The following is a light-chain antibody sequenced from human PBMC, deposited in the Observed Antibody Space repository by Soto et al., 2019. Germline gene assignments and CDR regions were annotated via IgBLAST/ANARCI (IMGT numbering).Light chain of an antibody. Sequence: QSVLTQPPSVSEAPGQRVTISCTGSSSNIGAGYDVHWYQQLPGTAPKLLIYGDNNRPSGVPDRFSGSKSGTSASLAITGLQAEDEADYYCQSYDSSLSAWVFGGGTKLTVL. CDR2: GDN. V-gene: IGLV1-40*01. CDR1: SSNIGAGYD. J-gene: IGLJ3*02. CDR3: QSYDSSLSAWV.